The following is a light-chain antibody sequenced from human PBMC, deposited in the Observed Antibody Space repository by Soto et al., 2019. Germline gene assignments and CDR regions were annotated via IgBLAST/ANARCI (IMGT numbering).Light chain of an antibody. J-gene: IGKJ1*01. V-gene: IGKV1-5*03. Sequence: DIQMTQSPSTLSAFVGDRVTITCRASQSISTWLAWYQQKPGKAPKLLMYKASSLQSGVPSRFSGSGSGTEFTLTISSLQPDDFATYYCQQYNSYSEAFGQGTKVDIK. CDR2: KAS. CDR3: QQYNSYSEA. CDR1: QSISTW.